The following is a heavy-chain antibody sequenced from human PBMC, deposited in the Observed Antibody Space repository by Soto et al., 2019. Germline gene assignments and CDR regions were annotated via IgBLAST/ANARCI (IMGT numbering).Heavy chain of an antibody. V-gene: IGHV1-24*01. D-gene: IGHD3-10*01. CDR3: ATAYGPSGYYGMDV. CDR1: GYTLTELS. J-gene: IGHJ6*02. CDR2: FDPEDGET. Sequence: ASVKVSCKVSGYTLTELSMHWVRQAPGKGLEWMGGFDPEDGETIYAQKFQGRVTMTEDTSTDTAYMELSSLRSEDTAVYYCATAYGPSGYYGMDVWGQGTKVTVSS.